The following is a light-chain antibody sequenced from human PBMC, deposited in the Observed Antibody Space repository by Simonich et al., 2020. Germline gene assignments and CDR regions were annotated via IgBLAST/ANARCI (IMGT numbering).Light chain of an antibody. CDR2: RNN. CDR1: SSNIGSNY. CDR3: CSYAGSSTV. Sequence: QSVLTQPPSASGTPGQRVTISCSGSSSNIGSNYVYWYQQLPGTAPKLLIYRNNQRPSGVPDRFSGSKSGTSASLAISGLRAEDEADYYCCSYAGSSTVFGGGTKLTVL. J-gene: IGLJ3*02. V-gene: IGLV1-47*01.